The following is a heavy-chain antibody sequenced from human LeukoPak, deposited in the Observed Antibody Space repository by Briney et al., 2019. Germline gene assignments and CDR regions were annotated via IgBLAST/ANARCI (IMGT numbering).Heavy chain of an antibody. J-gene: IGHJ4*02. CDR2: TSGSGSST. D-gene: IGHD3-10*01. V-gene: IGHV3-23*01. CDR1: GFIFGNYG. CDR3: AKLLTVWFGEAHDY. Sequence: GGSLRLSCAASGFIFGNYGMSWVRQAPGKGLEWVSGTSGSGSSTYYADSVKGRFTISRDNSKNTLYLQMNSLRAEDTAVYYCAKLLTVWFGEAHDYWGQGTLVTVSS.